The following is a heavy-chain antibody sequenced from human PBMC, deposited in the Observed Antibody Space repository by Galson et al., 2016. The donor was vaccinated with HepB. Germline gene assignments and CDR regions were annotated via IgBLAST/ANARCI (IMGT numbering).Heavy chain of an antibody. D-gene: IGHD1-1*01. V-gene: IGHV1-18*01. CDR2: ISAYNGNT. Sequence: SVKVSCKASGYTFTSHDISWVRQAPGQGLEWMGWISAYNGNTNYAQKLQGRVTMTTDKSTSTAYMELRSLRSDETAVYYCARACTSWINWFDPWGQGTLVTVSS. J-gene: IGHJ5*02. CDR1: GYTFTSHD. CDR3: ARACTSWINWFDP.